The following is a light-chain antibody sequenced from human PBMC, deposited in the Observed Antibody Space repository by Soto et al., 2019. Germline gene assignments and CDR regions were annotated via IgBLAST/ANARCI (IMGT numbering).Light chain of an antibody. CDR1: SSDVGGYNY. Sequence: QSVLTQPPSASGSPGQSVTISCTGTSSDVGGYNYVSWYQQHPGKAPKLMIYEVNERLSGVPDRFSGSKSGNTASLTVSGLQADDEADYYCCSFAGSNNVVFGGGTKLTVL. CDR2: EVN. J-gene: IGLJ2*01. CDR3: CSFAGSNNVV. V-gene: IGLV2-8*01.